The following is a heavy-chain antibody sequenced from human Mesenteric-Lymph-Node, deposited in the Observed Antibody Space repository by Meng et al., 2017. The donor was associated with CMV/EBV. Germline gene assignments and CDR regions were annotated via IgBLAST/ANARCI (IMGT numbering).Heavy chain of an antibody. J-gene: IGHJ4*02. D-gene: IGHD6-6*01. CDR2: ISYDGSNK. V-gene: IGHV3-30-3*01. Sequence: GESLKISCAASGFTVNSNYMSWVRQAPGKGLEWVAVISYDGSNKYYADSVKGRFTISRDNSKNTLYLQMNSLRSDDTAVYYCARQYSTSSQRFDSWGQGTLVTVSS. CDR3: ARQYSTSSQRFDS. CDR1: GFTVNSNY.